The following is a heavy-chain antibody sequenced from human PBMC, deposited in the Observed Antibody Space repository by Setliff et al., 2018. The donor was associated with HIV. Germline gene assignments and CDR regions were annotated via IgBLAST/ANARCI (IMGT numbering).Heavy chain of an antibody. CDR1: GFTFSSYE. V-gene: IGHV3-48*03. D-gene: IGHD2-2*01. CDR3: ARGEPSILVEPAAFFDY. J-gene: IGHJ4*02. Sequence: LRLSCAASGFTFSSYEMNWVRQAPGKGLEWVSYISSSGGIIYYADSVKGRFTISRDIAKNSLYLHMNSLRAEDTAVYYCARGEPSILVEPAAFFDYWGQGTLVTVSS. CDR2: ISSSGGII.